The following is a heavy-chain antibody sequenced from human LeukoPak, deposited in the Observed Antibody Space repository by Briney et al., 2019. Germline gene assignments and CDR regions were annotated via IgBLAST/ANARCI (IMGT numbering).Heavy chain of an antibody. CDR1: GGSFSGYY. Sequence: SETLSLTCAVYGGSFSGYYWSWIRQPPGKGLEWIGEINHSGSTNYNPSLKSRVTMSVDTSKNQFSLRLSSVTAVDTAVYYCARIGPILGAAWVDYWGQGTLVSVSS. V-gene: IGHV4-34*01. CDR2: INHSGST. CDR3: ARIGPILGAAWVDY. J-gene: IGHJ4*02. D-gene: IGHD3-3*02.